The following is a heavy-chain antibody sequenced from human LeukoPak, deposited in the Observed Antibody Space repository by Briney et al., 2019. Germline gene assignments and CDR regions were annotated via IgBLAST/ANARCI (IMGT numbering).Heavy chain of an antibody. CDR1: GFTFSSYS. V-gene: IGHV3-21*01. D-gene: IGHD5-18*01. Sequence: GGSLRLSCAASGFTFSSYSMNWVRQAPGKGLEWVSSISSTSSNIYYADSPKGRFTISRDNAKNSLYLQMNSLRAEDTAVYYCARGNTAMVTLWGQGTLVTVSS. CDR2: ISSTSSNI. CDR3: ARGNTAMVTL. J-gene: IGHJ4*02.